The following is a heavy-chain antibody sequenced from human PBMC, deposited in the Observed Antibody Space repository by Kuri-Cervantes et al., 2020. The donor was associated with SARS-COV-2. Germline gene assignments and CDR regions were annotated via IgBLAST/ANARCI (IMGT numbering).Heavy chain of an antibody. CDR1: GFTFSSSA. V-gene: IGHV3-30-3*01. D-gene: IGHD1-26*01. Sequence: GGSLSLSCAASGFTFSSSAMHWVPPAPGKGLEWVAVISYDGSNKYYADSVKGRFTISRDNSKNTLYLQMNSLRAEDTAVYYCAREHPYSGSYYAPFDDWGQGTLVTVSS. CDR3: AREHPYSGSYYAPFDD. J-gene: IGHJ4*02. CDR2: ISYDGSNK.